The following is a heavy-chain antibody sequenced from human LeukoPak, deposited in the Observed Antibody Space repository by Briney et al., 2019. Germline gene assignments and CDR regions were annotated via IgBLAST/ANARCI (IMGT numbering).Heavy chain of an antibody. J-gene: IGHJ6*02. Sequence: ASVKVSCKASGYTFTGYYMHWVRQAPGHGLEWMGWINPSSGGTNYAQKFQGRVTMTRDTSIGTAYMELSRLRSDDTAVYYCARVDTASPDYYYYYGMDVWGQGTTVTVSS. CDR3: ARVDTASPDYYYYYGMDV. CDR2: INPSSGGT. CDR1: GYTFTGYY. V-gene: IGHV1-2*02. D-gene: IGHD5-18*01.